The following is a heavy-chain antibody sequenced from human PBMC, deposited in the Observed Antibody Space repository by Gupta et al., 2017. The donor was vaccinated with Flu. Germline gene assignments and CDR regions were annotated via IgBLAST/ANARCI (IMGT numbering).Heavy chain of an antibody. D-gene: IGHD1-7*01. CDR2: ISYYGDKT. V-gene: IGHV3-33*06. Sequence: VRQTPGRGLEWVAMISYYGDKTSYADSVKGRFTVSRDNSRDTLYLEMNSLTDDDTAVYYCAKTGTTGYFYMDVWGNGTTVIVSS. CDR3: AKTGTTGYFYMDV. J-gene: IGHJ6*03.